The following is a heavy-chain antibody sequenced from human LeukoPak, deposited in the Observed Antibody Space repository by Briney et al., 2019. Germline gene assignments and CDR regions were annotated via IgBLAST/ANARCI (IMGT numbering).Heavy chain of an antibody. J-gene: IGHJ6*04. CDR1: GGSISSGGYS. Sequence: PSQTLSLTCAVSGGSISSGGYSRSWIRQPPGKGLEWIGYIYHSGSTYYNPSLKSRVTISVDRSKNQFSLKLSSVTAADTAVYYCARAPSGSITMVRGVPRGMDVWGKGTTVTVFS. CDR3: ARAPSGSITMVRGVPRGMDV. V-gene: IGHV4-30-2*01. CDR2: IYHSGST. D-gene: IGHD3-10*01.